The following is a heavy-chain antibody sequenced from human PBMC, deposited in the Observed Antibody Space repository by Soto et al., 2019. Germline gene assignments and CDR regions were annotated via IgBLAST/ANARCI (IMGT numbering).Heavy chain of an antibody. V-gene: IGHV3-30*15. D-gene: IGHD3-16*01. CDR2: ISYDGINE. Sequence: GGSLILSCEASGFTFTSYAMHWVRQAPGKGLEWVAVISYDGINEYYADSVKGRFTISRDNSKNTLFLQMSSLRVEDTAVYYCARRYGGNFDYWGQGTLVTVSS. CDR1: GFTFTSYA. J-gene: IGHJ4*02. CDR3: ARRYGGNFDY.